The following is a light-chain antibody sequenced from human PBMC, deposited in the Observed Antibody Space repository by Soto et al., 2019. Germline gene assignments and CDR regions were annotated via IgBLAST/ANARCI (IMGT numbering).Light chain of an antibody. Sequence: QSVLTQSPSASASLGASVKLTCTLSSGHSSYAIAWHQQQPEKGPRYLMKLSSDGSHSKGDGIPDRFSGSSSGAERYLTISSLHSEYDADYYCQTWDTGARVVFGGGTKLTVL. CDR1: SGHSSYA. V-gene: IGLV4-69*01. J-gene: IGLJ2*01. CDR2: LSSDGSH. CDR3: QTWDTGARVV.